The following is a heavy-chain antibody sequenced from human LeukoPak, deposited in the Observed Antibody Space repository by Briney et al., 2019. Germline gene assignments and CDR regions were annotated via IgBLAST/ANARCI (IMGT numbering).Heavy chain of an antibody. V-gene: IGHV4-34*01. CDR1: GGSFSGYY. CDR2: INHSGST. Sequence: PSETLSLTCAVYGGSFSGYYWSWIRQPPGKGLEWIGEINHSGSTNYNPSLKSRVTISVDTSKNQFSLKLSSVTAADTAVYYCAGLTTVTTSDYWGQGTLVTVSS. J-gene: IGHJ4*02. CDR3: AGLTTVTTSDY. D-gene: IGHD4-17*01.